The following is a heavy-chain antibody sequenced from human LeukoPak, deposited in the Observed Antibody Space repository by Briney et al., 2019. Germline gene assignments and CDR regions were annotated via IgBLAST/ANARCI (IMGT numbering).Heavy chain of an antibody. CDR2: ISWNSGTR. Sequence: PGGSLRLSCAASGFTFDDFAMHWVRLAPGKGLEWVSGISWNSGTRGYAASVKGRFTISRDNAKNSLYLQMNSLRAEDTAVYYCARDLPQYYDILTGYCDFGCYWGQGTLVTVSS. J-gene: IGHJ4*02. CDR1: GFTFDDFA. V-gene: IGHV3-9*01. CDR3: ARDLPQYYDILTGYCDFGCY. D-gene: IGHD3-9*01.